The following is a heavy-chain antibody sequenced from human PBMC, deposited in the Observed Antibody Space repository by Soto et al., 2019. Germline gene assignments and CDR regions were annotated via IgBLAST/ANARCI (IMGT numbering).Heavy chain of an antibody. J-gene: IGHJ4*02. CDR2: ISGSGGST. V-gene: IGHV3-23*01. D-gene: IGHD2-21*02. CDR3: AKGLVVVTAIRPYYFDY. CDR1: GFTFSSYA. Sequence: VVSPRLSCAASGFTFSSYAMSWVRQAPGKGLEWVSAISGSGGSTYYADSVKGRFTISRDNSKNTLYLQMNSLRAEDTAVYYCAKGLVVVTAIRPYYFDYWGQGTLVTVSS.